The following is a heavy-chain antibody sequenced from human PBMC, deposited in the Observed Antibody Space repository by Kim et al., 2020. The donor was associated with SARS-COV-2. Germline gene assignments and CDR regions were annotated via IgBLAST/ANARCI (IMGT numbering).Heavy chain of an antibody. CDR3: ARVPLIAVAGTGDY. D-gene: IGHD6-19*01. J-gene: IGHJ4*02. V-gene: IGHV1-3*01. Sequence: SQKFQGRVTITRDTSAGTAYMELSSLRSEDTAVYYCARVPLIAVAGTGDYWGQGTLVTVSS.